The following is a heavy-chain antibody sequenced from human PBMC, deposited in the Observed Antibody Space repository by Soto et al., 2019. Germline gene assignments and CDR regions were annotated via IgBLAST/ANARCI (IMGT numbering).Heavy chain of an antibody. CDR1: GFTFSSYA. CDR2: ISGSGGST. CDR3: AKEKSEGGWFRGDAFDI. V-gene: IGHV3-23*01. J-gene: IGHJ3*02. Sequence: GGSLRLSCAASGFTFSSYAMSWVRQAPGKGLEWVSGISGSGGSTHYADSAKGRFTISRDNFKNTLYLQMNSLRAEDTAVYYCAKEKSEGGWFRGDAFDIWGQGTMVTVSS. D-gene: IGHD6-19*01.